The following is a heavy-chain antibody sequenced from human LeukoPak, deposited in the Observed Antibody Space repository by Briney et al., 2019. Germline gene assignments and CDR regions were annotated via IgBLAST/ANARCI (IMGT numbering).Heavy chain of an antibody. CDR2: TYYRSKWYH. D-gene: IGHD3-16*01. J-gene: IGHJ4*02. CDR1: GDSVSSNNAA. Sequence: HSQTLSLTCAISGDSVSSNNAAWNWIRQSPSRGLEWLGRTYYRSKWYHEYAVSVKSRLTINPDTSNNQFSLQLNSLIPEDTGTYYCATWGMDVWGQGTLVTVSS. V-gene: IGHV6-1*01. CDR3: ATWGMDV.